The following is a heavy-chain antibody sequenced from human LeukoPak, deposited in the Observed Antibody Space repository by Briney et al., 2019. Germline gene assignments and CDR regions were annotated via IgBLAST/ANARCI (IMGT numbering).Heavy chain of an antibody. V-gene: IGHV3-21*01. J-gene: IGHJ4*02. CDR1: GFTFSSYS. D-gene: IGHD3/OR15-3a*01. Sequence: GGSLRLSCAASGFTFSSYSMNWVRQAPGKGLEWVSSISSSSSYIYYADSVKGRFTISRVNAKNSLYLQMNSLRAEDTAVYYCARAPWTVSFDYWGQGTLVTVSS. CDR3: ARAPWTVSFDY. CDR2: ISSSSSYI.